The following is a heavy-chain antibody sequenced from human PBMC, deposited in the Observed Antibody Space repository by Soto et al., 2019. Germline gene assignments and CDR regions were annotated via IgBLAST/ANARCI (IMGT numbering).Heavy chain of an antibody. D-gene: IGHD5-18*01. CDR1: GFPFSAYS. CDR2: ISSSGSTI. Sequence: PWGVLRLSCAASGFPFSAYSMRWIRHAPGKGLEWVSYISSSGSTIYYADSVKGRFTISRDNAKNSLYLQMNSLRAEDTAVYYCARDFGPAATVFSLFDYWGQGTLVTVSS. V-gene: IGHV3-11*04. CDR3: ARDFGPAATVFSLFDY. J-gene: IGHJ4*02.